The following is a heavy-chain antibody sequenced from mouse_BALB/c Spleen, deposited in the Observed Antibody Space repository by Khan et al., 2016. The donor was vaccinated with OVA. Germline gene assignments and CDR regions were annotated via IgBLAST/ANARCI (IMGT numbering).Heavy chain of an antibody. J-gene: IGHJ3*01. D-gene: IGHD2-5*01. CDR3: ESDWAYHRNYGCFAY. Sequence: QVQLKQSGAELARPGASVKMSCKASGYTFTSYTIHWIKKRPGQGLEWIGYINPSNGYTNYNQKFKDKATLTTEKSSTTAYLQLSSLQSDASAVYNTESDWAYHRNYGCFAYWGQGTLVTVSA. CDR2: INPSNGYT. V-gene: IGHV1-4*01. CDR1: GYTFTSYT.